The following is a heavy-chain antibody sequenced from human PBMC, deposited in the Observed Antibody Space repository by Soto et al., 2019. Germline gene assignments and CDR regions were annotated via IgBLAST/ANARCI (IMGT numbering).Heavy chain of an antibody. D-gene: IGHD4-4*01. CDR2: ISWNSASL. Sequence: DVQLVESGGDLVPPGRSLRLSCAASGFIFDAYAMHWVRQTPGKGLEWVSGISWNSASLGYADSVRGRFTISRDNAKNALLLQMRSLRAEATALYECGKHMSNGLPLNYYIDIDFWGQGTTVTVSS. J-gene: IGHJ6*02. V-gene: IGHV3-9*01. CDR1: GFIFDAYA. CDR3: GKHMSNGLPLNYYIDIDF.